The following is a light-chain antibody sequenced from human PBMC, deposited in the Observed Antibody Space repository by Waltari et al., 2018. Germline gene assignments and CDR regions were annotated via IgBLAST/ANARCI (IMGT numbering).Light chain of an antibody. CDR2: DAK. CDR3: HQYNYWPPAYT. CDR1: RNVGSS. Sequence: EVVLTQSPGALSGSPGDSASLSCRARRNVGSSLAWYQQTPGQAPRLLVYDAKNRATDVPARFSGSGYGTQFTLTISSLQSEDFGVYYCHQYNYWPPAYTFGQGTKLEIK. J-gene: IGKJ2*01. V-gene: IGKV3-15*01.